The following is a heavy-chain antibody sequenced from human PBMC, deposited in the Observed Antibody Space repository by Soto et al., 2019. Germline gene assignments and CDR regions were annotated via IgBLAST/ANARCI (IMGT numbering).Heavy chain of an antibody. D-gene: IGHD3-22*01. CDR2: IYYSGST. CDR1: GGSISSGGYY. Sequence: PSETLSLTCTVSGGSISSGGYYWSWIRQHPGKGLEWIGYIYYSGSTYYNPSLKSRVTISVDTSKNQFSLKLSSVTAADTAVYYCAIEKAVTMIVYYFDYWGQGTLVTGSS. CDR3: AIEKAVTMIVYYFDY. V-gene: IGHV4-31*03. J-gene: IGHJ4*02.